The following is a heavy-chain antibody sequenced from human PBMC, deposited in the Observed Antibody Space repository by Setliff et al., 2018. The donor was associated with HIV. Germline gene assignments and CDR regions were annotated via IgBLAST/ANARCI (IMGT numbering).Heavy chain of an antibody. CDR3: ARGGEERNMITGALDV. V-gene: IGHV1-8*02. J-gene: IGHJ3*01. Sequence: ASVKVSCKASGYTFTSHDINWVRQATGQGLEWMGWMNPNSANTGYAQQLQGRVTMTTDTSTSTAYMELRSLRSDDTAVYFCARGGEERNMITGALDVWGQGSLVTVSS. D-gene: IGHD3-16*01. CDR2: MNPNSANT. CDR1: GYTFTSHD.